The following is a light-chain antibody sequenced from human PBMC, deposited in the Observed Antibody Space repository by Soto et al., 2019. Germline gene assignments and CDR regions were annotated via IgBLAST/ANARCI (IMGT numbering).Light chain of an antibody. CDR3: QQYNNWPPET. Sequence: EVVLTHSPGTLSLSPWEVATLSCRASQGIGSTLAWYQHKPGQTPRLLIYDTSTRATGIPARFSGSGSGTEFTLTISSLQSEDFAVYYCQQYNNWPPETFGQGTKVDIK. CDR2: DTS. CDR1: QGIGST. J-gene: IGKJ1*01. V-gene: IGKV3-15*01.